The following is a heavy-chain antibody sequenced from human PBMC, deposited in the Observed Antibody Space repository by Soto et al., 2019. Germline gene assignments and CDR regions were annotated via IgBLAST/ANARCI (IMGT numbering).Heavy chain of an antibody. V-gene: IGHV3-21*01. J-gene: IGHJ6*03. Sequence: EVQLVESGGGLVKPGGSLRLSCAASGFTFSSYSMNWVRQAPGKGLEWVSSISSSSSYIYYADSVKGRFTISRDNAKDQLYMQIKSLRDEDTAVYYCARLGNYDLHHYCYYMDVWGKGTTVTVSS. CDR2: ISSSSSYI. CDR1: GFTFSSYS. D-gene: IGHD3-3*01. CDR3: ARLGNYDLHHYCYYMDV.